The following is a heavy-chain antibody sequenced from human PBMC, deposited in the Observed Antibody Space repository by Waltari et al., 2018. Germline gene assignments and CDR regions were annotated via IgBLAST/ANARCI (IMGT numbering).Heavy chain of an antibody. CDR1: GGTFSSYA. D-gene: IGHD2-2*01. CDR3: ARGRRVVPAAAFDY. V-gene: IGHV1-69*01. CDR2: IIPIFGTA. J-gene: IGHJ4*02. Sequence: QVQLVQSGAEVKKPGSSVTVSCKASGGTFSSYAISWVRQAPGQGLEWMGGIIPIFGTANYAQKFQGRVTITADESTSTAYMELSSLRSEDTAMYYCARGRRVVPAAAFDYWGQGTLVTVSS.